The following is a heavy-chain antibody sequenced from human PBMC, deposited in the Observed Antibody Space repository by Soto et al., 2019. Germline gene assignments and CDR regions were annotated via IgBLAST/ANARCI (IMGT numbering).Heavy chain of an antibody. Sequence: GGSLRLSCAASGFTFSSYGMHWVRQAPGKGLEWVAVIWYDGSNKYYADSVKGRFTISRDNSKKLLYLQMNSLRAEDTAVYYCARDRVAVAGTGGDDYYYYGMDVWGQGTTVTVSS. CDR2: IWYDGSNK. CDR3: ARDRVAVAGTGGDDYYYYGMDV. CDR1: GFTFSSYG. J-gene: IGHJ6*02. V-gene: IGHV3-33*01. D-gene: IGHD6-19*01.